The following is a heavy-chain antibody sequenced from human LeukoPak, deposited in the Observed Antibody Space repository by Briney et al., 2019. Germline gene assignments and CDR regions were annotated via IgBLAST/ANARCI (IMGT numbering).Heavy chain of an antibody. CDR2: INPNSGGT. V-gene: IGHV1-2*02. CDR3: ARHIEVAVYNFDY. D-gene: IGHD6-13*01. Sequence: ASVKVSCKASGYTFADYYLHWVRQAPGQGLEWMGWINPNSGGTIYAQKFQGRVTMTRDTSITTAYLDLSRLRSDDSAVYYCARHIEVAVYNFDYWGQGALVTAS. J-gene: IGHJ4*02. CDR1: GYTFADYY.